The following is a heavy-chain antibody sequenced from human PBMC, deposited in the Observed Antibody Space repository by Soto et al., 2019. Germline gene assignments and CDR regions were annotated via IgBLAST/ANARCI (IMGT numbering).Heavy chain of an antibody. CDR3: AKDSSYYDSSGPSDY. CDR1: GFTFSNYG. CDR2: IWHDGNNK. Sequence: GGSLRLSCAASGFTFSNYGMHWVRQAPGKGLEWVAIIWHDGNNKYYADSVRGRFIISRDNSKNRLYLQMNSLRAEDTAVYYCAKDSSYYDSSGPSDYWGQGTLVTVSS. D-gene: IGHD3-22*01. J-gene: IGHJ4*02. V-gene: IGHV3-30*02.